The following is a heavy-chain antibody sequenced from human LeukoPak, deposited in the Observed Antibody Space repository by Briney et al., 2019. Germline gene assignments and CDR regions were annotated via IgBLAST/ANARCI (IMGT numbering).Heavy chain of an antibody. CDR3: ATDQMLEWERLSAFDI. V-gene: IGHV1-24*01. D-gene: IGHD1-26*01. CDR1: GYTHTELS. CDR2: FDPEDGET. J-gene: IGHJ3*02. Sequence: ASVKVSCKVSGYTHTELSMHWVRQAPGKGLEWMGGFDPEDGETIYAQKFQGRVTMTEDTSTDTAYMELSSLRSEDTAVYYCATDQMLEWERLSAFDIWGQGTMVTVSS.